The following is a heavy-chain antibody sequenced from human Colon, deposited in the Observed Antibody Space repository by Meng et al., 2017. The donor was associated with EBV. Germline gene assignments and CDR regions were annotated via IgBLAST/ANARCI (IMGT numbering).Heavy chain of an antibody. CDR3: AREENTSGWYYH. CDR2: IYYSGST. D-gene: IGHD6-13*01. Sequence: QVQLQEGGPGLVKPPQTLSLTGTVSVGSISNGGYYWVWIRQPQGKGLGWFGYIYYSGSTYFNPSLKSRSFMSVDTSKNQFSLSLTSVTAADTAVYYCAREENTSGWYYHWGQGTLVTVSS. CDR1: VGSISNGGYY. V-gene: IGHV4-30-4*01. J-gene: IGHJ4*02.